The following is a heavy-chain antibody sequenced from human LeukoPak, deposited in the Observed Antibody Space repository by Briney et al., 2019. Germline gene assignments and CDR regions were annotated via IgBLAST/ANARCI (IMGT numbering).Heavy chain of an antibody. V-gene: IGHV1-8*01. CDR3: ARVPYGIIQRFDP. CDR2: MNPNSGNT. J-gene: IGHJ5*02. CDR1: GYTFTTYH. D-gene: IGHD3-3*01. Sequence: ASVKVSCKASGYTFTTYHINWVRQATGQGLEWMGWMNPNSGNTGYAQKFQGRVTMTRNTSISTAYMELSSLRSEDTAVYYCARVPYGIIQRFDPWGQGTLVTVSS.